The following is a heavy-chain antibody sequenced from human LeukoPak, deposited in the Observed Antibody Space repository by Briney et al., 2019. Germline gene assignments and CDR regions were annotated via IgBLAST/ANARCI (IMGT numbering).Heavy chain of an antibody. V-gene: IGHV3-23*01. D-gene: IGHD3-10*01. Sequence: PGGSLRLXCAASGFTSSSYAMSWVRQAPGKGLEWVSGISASGGRTYYADSVKGRFTISRENSKNTLYLQMNSLRAEDTAVYYCAKVRDSAGIDYWGQGTLVTVSS. CDR2: ISASGGRT. CDR3: AKVRDSAGIDY. J-gene: IGHJ4*02. CDR1: GFTSSSYA.